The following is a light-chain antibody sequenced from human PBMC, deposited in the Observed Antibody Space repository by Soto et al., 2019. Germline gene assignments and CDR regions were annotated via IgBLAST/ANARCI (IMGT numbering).Light chain of an antibody. J-gene: IGKJ4*01. CDR1: QSISSN. V-gene: IGKV3-15*01. Sequence: EIVMTQSPATLSMSPGERATLSCRASQSISSNLAWYQQKPGQAPRLLIFGESTRATGVPARFSGSGSGTEFTLTITSLQSEDFAVYYCHYYNEWPLTFCGGTKVAI. CDR3: HYYNEWPLT. CDR2: GES.